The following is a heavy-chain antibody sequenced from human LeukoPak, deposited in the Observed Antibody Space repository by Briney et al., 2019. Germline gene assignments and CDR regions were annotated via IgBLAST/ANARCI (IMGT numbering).Heavy chain of an antibody. D-gene: IGHD7-27*01. J-gene: IGHJ5*02. Sequence: ASVKVSCKASGYTFSNYAMNWVRQAPGQGLEWMGWINTNTGNPTYAQGFTGRFVFSLDTSVSTAYLQISSLKAEGTAVYYCGRGLLTGYNWFDPWGQGTLVTVSS. CDR1: GYTFSNYA. V-gene: IGHV7-4-1*02. CDR3: GRGLLTGYNWFDP. CDR2: INTNTGNP.